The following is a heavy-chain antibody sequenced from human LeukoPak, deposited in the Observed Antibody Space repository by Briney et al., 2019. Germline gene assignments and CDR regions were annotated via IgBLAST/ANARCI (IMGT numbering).Heavy chain of an antibody. CDR1: GFTFSSYE. V-gene: IGHV3-48*03. D-gene: IGHD1-1*01. CDR2: ISSSGFTM. Sequence: PGGSLRLSCVASGFTFSSYEMNWVRKAPGKGLEWVSYISSSGFTMYYADSVEGRFTISRDNARNSLYLQMNSLRAEATAVYYCARQSSIWNDGTNTDFNTWGQGTLVTVSS. CDR3: ARQSSIWNDGTNTDFNT. J-gene: IGHJ5*02.